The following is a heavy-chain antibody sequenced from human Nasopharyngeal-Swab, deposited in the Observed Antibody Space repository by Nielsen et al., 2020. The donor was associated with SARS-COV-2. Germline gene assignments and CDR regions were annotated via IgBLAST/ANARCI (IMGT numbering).Heavy chain of an antibody. CDR1: GDSISTQY. Sequence: SETLSLTCTVSGDSISTQYWSWVRQPPGKGLEWIGRIHASGKSNYNPSLKSRVNMSVDTSKKQFSLRLSSVTAADPAVYYCASSGYSYGTGPYDYWGQGTLVTVSS. V-gene: IGHV4-4*07. J-gene: IGHJ4*02. CDR3: ASSGYSYGTGPYDY. CDR2: IHASGKS. D-gene: IGHD5-18*01.